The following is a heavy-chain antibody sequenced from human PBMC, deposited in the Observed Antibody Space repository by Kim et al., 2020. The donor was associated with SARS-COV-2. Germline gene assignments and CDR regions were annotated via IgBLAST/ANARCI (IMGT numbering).Heavy chain of an antibody. CDR1: GDSVSHSY. D-gene: IGHD3-9*01. Sequence: SETLSLTCTVSGDSVSHSYWSWLRQPPGKGLEWIGYVYSTGSTKYNPSLNSRVTMSIDTSKNQFSLKLTSMTAADTSMYYFAKGGATAWLMGDWGQGTL. CDR2: VYSTGST. J-gene: IGHJ4*02. CDR3: AKGGATAWLMGD. V-gene: IGHV4-59*02.